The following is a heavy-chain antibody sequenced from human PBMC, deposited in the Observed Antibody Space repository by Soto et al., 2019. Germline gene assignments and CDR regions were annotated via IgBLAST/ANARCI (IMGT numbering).Heavy chain of an antibody. V-gene: IGHV1-18*01. CDR3: ARDPRYTTITPDY. J-gene: IGHJ4*02. CDR2: ISAYNGNT. CDR1: GYTFTSYG. Sequence: QVQLVQSGAEVQKPGASVKVSCKASGYTFTSYGISWVRQAPGQVLEWMGWISAYNGNTIYAQKFQGRVTMATDTSTSTAYMELRSLRSDDTAVYYCARDPRYTTITPDYWGQGTLVSVCS. D-gene: IGHD5-12*01.